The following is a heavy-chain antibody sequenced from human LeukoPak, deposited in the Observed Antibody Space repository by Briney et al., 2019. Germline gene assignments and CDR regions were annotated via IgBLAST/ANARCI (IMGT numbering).Heavy chain of an antibody. V-gene: IGHV4-38-2*01. Sequence: PSETLSLTCAVSGYSISSGYYWGWIRQPPGKGLEWIGSIYHSGSTYYNPSLKSRVTIPVDTSKNQFSLKLSSVTAADTAVYYCARHPIAAAGKYYYYYYMDVWGKGTTVTVSS. CDR2: IYHSGST. CDR1: GYSISSGYY. J-gene: IGHJ6*03. CDR3: ARHPIAAAGKYYYYYYMDV. D-gene: IGHD6-13*01.